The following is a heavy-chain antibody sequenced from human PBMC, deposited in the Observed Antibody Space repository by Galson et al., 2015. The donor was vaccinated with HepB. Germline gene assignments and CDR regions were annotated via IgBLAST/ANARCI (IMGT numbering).Heavy chain of an antibody. V-gene: IGHV3-21*01. J-gene: IGHJ3*01. CDR3: ARVPAAIRGHAFDV. D-gene: IGHD2-2*02. CDR2: ISSSSSYI. Sequence: SLRLSCAASGFTFSSYSMNWVRQAPGKGLEWVSSISSSSSYIYYADSVKGRFTISRDNAKNSLYLQMNSLRAEDTAVYYCARVPAAIRGHAFDVWGQGTMVTVSS. CDR1: GFTFSSYS.